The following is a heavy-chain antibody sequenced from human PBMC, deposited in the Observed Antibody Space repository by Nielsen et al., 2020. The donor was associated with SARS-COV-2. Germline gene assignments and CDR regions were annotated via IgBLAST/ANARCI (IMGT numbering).Heavy chain of an antibody. J-gene: IGHJ6*02. CDR2: INHSGST. V-gene: IGHV4-34*01. Sequence: SESLSLTCAVYGGSFSGYYWSWIRQPPGKGLEWIGEINHSGSTNYNPSLKSRVTISVDTSKYQFSLKLSSVTAADTAVYYCARGPYCGGDCYSVSDVWGQGTTVTVSS. D-gene: IGHD2-21*02. CDR1: GGSFSGYY. CDR3: ARGPYCGGDCYSVSDV.